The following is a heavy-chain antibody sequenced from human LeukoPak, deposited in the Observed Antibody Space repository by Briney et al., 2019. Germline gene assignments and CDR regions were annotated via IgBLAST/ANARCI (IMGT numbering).Heavy chain of an antibody. CDR2: IKGDGSER. CDR1: GSTFSNYW. J-gene: IGHJ6*03. V-gene: IGHV3-7*01. CDR3: ARQNLYYDFWSGYSRDYYYMDV. Sequence: GGSLRLSCEVSGSTFSNYWMSWIRQVPGKGLKWLACIKGDGSERHYVDSVKGRFNISRDNAKNSLYLQVNSLRVEDTAIYYCARQNLYYDFWSGYSRDYYYMDVWGKGTTVTVSS. D-gene: IGHD3-3*01.